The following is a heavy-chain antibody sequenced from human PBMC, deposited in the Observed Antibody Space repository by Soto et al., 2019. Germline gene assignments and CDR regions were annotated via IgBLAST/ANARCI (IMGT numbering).Heavy chain of an antibody. CDR2: ISSSSSYI. CDR1: GFTFSSYS. D-gene: IGHD1-7*01. Sequence: EVHLVESGGGLVKPGGSLRLSCAASGFTFSSYSMNWVRQAPGKGLEWVSSISSSSSYIYYADSVKGRFTISRDNAKNSLYLQMNSLRAEDTAVYYCARDQFRTGTTLDYWGQGTLVTVSS. J-gene: IGHJ4*02. CDR3: ARDQFRTGTTLDY. V-gene: IGHV3-21*01.